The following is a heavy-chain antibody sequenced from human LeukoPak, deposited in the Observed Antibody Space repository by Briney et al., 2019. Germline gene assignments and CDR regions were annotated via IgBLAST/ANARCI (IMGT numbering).Heavy chain of an antibody. CDR3: AGAQDYGGNYCFDP. Sequence: VASVKVSCKASGYTFTSYGISWVRQAPGQGLEWMGWMNPNSGNTGYAQKFQGRVTITRNTSISTAYMELSSLRSEDTAVYYCAGAQDYGGNYCFDPWGQGTLVTVSS. CDR1: GYTFTSYG. J-gene: IGHJ5*02. D-gene: IGHD4-23*01. CDR2: MNPNSGNT. V-gene: IGHV1-8*03.